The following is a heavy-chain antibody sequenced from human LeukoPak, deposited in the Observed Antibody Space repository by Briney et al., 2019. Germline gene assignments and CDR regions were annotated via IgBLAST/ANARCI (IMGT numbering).Heavy chain of an antibody. V-gene: IGHV4-31*03. J-gene: IGHJ4*02. CDR1: GGSISSGGYY. CDR3: AREAAVEGDYPGPFDY. CDR2: IYYSGST. D-gene: IGHD4-17*01. Sequence: SQTLSLTCTVSGGSISSGGYYWSWIRQHPGKGLEWIGYIYYSGSTYYNPSLKSRVTISVDTSKNQFSLKLGSVTAADTAVYYCAREAAVEGDYPGPFDYWGQGTLVTVSS.